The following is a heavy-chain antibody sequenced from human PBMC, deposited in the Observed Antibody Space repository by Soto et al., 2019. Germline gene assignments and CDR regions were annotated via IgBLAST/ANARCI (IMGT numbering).Heavy chain of an antibody. CDR2: IYYSGST. D-gene: IGHD4-17*01. J-gene: IGHJ4*02. V-gene: IGHV4-59*08. Sequence: SETLSLTCTVSGGSISSYYWSWIRQPPGKGLEWIGYIYYSGSTNYNPSLKSRVTISVDTSKNQFSLKLSSVTAADTAVYYCARHNDYGEYLLYIDYCGQGTLVTVSS. CDR1: GGSISSYY. CDR3: ARHNDYGEYLLYIDY.